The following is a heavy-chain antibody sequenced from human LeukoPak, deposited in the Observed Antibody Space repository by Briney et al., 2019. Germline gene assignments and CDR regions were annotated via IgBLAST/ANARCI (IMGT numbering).Heavy chain of an antibody. CDR3: AKEGRGDDYGDYFDY. V-gene: IGHV3-11*01. Sequence: GGSLRLSCAASGFTFSDYYMSWIRQAPGKGLEWVSYISSSGSTTYYADSVKGRFTISRDNAKNSLYLQMSSLRAEDTAVYYCAKEGRGDDYGDYFDYWGQGTLVTVSS. CDR1: GFTFSDYY. D-gene: IGHD4-17*01. J-gene: IGHJ4*02. CDR2: ISSSGSTT.